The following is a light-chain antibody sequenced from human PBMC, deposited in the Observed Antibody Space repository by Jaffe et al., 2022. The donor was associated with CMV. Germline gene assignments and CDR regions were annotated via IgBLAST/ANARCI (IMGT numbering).Light chain of an antibody. Sequence: QSVLTQPPSVSGAPGQRVTISCTGSTSNIGAGYPVHWYKRVPGMAPKVLIYGNTNRPSGVPDRISGSKSDTSGSLAITGLQAEDEAEYYCQSFDSSLSGWVFGGGTKLTVL. V-gene: IGLV1-40*01. CDR1: TSNIGAGYP. J-gene: IGLJ3*02. CDR3: QSFDSSLSGWV. CDR2: GNT.